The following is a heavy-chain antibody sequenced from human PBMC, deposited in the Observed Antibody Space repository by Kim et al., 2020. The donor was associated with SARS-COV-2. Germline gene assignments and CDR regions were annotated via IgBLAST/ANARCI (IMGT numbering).Heavy chain of an antibody. CDR3: ARDKGRRITIFGVVIPYYYGMDV. V-gene: IGHV3-7*01. Sequence: GGSLRLSCAASGLTFSSYWMSWVRQAPGKGLEWVANIKQDGSEKYYVDSVKGRVTISRDNAKNSLYLQMNSLRAEDTAVYYCARDKGRRITIFGVVIPYYYGMDVWGQGPTVTVSS. D-gene: IGHD3-3*01. CDR1: GLTFSSYW. CDR2: IKQDGSEK. J-gene: IGHJ6*02.